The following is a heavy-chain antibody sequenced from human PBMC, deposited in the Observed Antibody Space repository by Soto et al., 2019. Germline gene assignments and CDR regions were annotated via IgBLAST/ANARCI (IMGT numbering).Heavy chain of an antibody. CDR1: GFTFSSYG. CDR3: ARDGLPPPYCSGGSCHRKDYYYYYMDV. V-gene: IGHV3-33*01. D-gene: IGHD2-15*01. Sequence: PGGSLRLSCAASGFTFSSYGMHWVRQAPGKGLEWVAVIWYDGSNKYYADSVKGRFTISRDNSKNTLYLQMNSLRAEDTAVYYCARDGLPPPYCSGGSCHRKDYYYYYMDVWGKGTTVTVSS. J-gene: IGHJ6*03. CDR2: IWYDGSNK.